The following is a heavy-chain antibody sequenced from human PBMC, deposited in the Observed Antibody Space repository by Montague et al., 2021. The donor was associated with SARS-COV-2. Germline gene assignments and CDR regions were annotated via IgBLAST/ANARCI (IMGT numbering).Heavy chain of an antibody. Sequence: SETLSLTCTVSGGFISTYYYWGGSRQPPGKGLEWIGSIHYGGSTYYNPSRKSRLTISVDTTMIHFFLKLSSVTAADTAVYYCASDQGVYCSGGSCYNFDYWGQGTLVTVSS. D-gene: IGHD2-15*01. V-gene: IGHV4-39*02. J-gene: IGHJ4*02. CDR1: GGFISTYYY. CDR3: ASDQGVYCSGGSCYNFDY. CDR2: IHYGGST.